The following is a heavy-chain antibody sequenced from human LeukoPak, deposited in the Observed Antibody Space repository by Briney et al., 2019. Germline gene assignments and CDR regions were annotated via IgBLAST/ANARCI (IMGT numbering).Heavy chain of an antibody. J-gene: IGHJ5*02. CDR1: GGSISSGSYY. Sequence: SRTLSLTCTVSGGSISSGSYYWSWLRQPAGKGLDSIGRIYTSGSTNYNPSLKSRFTISVDTSKNQFSLKLSSVTAADTAVYYCARSSRYFDWLSPRGWFDPWGQGTLVTVSS. V-gene: IGHV4-61*02. CDR3: ARSSRYFDWLSPRGWFDP. CDR2: IYTSGST. D-gene: IGHD3-9*01.